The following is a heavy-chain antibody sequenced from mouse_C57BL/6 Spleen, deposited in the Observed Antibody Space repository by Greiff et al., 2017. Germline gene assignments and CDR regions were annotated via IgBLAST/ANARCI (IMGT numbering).Heavy chain of an antibody. Sequence: DVQLVESGGGLVKPGGSLKLSCAASGFTFSSYAMSWVRQTPEKRLEWVATISDGGSYTYYPDNVKGRFTISRDNAKNNLYLQMSHLKSEDTAMYYCARDKDYGSSYWFAYWGQGTLVTVSA. V-gene: IGHV5-4*01. CDR1: GFTFSSYA. CDR2: ISDGGSYT. J-gene: IGHJ3*01. CDR3: ARDKDYGSSYWFAY. D-gene: IGHD1-1*01.